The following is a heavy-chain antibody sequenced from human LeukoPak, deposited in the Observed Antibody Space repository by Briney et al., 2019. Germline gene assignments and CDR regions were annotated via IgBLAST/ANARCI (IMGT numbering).Heavy chain of an antibody. Sequence: PGGSLRLSCAASGFTFSSYGMHWVRQAPGKGLEWVTFIRYDGSNKHYTDSVKGRFTISRDNSKNTLYLQLNNLRAEDTAVYYCAKDTPAYDSSGYYHPYLDYWGRGTLVTVSS. CDR1: GFTFSSYG. J-gene: IGHJ4*02. CDR3: AKDTPAYDSSGYYHPYLDY. D-gene: IGHD3-22*01. CDR2: IRYDGSNK. V-gene: IGHV3-30*02.